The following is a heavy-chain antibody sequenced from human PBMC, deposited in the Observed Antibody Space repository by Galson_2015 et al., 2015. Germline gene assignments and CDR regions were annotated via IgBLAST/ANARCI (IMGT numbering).Heavy chain of an antibody. J-gene: IGHJ2*01. D-gene: IGHD3-9*01. V-gene: IGHV3-13*04. Sequence: SLRLSCAASGFTFSSYDMHWVRQATGKGLEWVSAIGTAGDTYYPGSVKGRFTISRENAKNSLYLQMNSLRAGDTAVYYCARGGHHDILTGYYRGGGFNLWGRGTLVTVSS. CDR3: ARGGHHDILTGYYRGGGFNL. CDR1: GFTFSSYD. CDR2: IGTAGDT.